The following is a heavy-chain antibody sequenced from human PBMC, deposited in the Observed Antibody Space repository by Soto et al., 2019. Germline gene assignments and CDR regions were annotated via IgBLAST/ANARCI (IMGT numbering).Heavy chain of an antibody. CDR2: IIPIFGTA. J-gene: IGHJ3*02. D-gene: IGHD3-22*01. Sequence: SVKVSCKASGGSFSSYAISWVRQAPGQGLEWMGGIIPIFGTANYAQKFQGRVTITADESTSTAYMELSSLRSEDTAVYYCARDLYYYDSSGYVRIAFDIWGQGTMVTVSS. CDR3: ARDLYYYDSSGYVRIAFDI. V-gene: IGHV1-69*13. CDR1: GGSFSSYA.